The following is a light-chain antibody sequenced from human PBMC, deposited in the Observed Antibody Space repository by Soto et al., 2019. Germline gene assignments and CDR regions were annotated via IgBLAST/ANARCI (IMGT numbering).Light chain of an antibody. Sequence: QSVLTQPASVSGSPGQSITISCTGTDSDVGGYNFVSWYQQHPGKAPKLMIYGVTNRPSGVSNRFSGSKSGNTASLTVSGLQAEDEADYHCSSYAGSNNLYVFGTGTKLTVL. CDR2: GVT. V-gene: IGLV2-14*01. CDR1: DSDVGGYNF. CDR3: SSYAGSNNLYV. J-gene: IGLJ1*01.